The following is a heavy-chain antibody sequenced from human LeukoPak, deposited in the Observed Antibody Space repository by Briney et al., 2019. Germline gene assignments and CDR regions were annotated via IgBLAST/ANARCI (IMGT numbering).Heavy chain of an antibody. CDR2: ISAYNGNT. Sequence: ASVTLSCKGSGYTFTSFGFSWVRQAPGQGLEWMGWISAYNGNTNYAQKFQDRVSMTADASTSTAYMELRSLSSDDTAIYYCARGDKYFYCYMDVWGKGTTVTVSS. J-gene: IGHJ6*03. CDR1: GYTFTSFG. CDR3: ARGDKYFYCYMDV. V-gene: IGHV1-18*01. D-gene: IGHD2-15*01.